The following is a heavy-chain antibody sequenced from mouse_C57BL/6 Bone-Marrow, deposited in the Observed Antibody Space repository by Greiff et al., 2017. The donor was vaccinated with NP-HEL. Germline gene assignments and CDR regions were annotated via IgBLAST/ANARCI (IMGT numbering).Heavy chain of an antibody. CDR2: IRSKSNNYAT. D-gene: IGHD1-1*01. J-gene: IGHJ3*01. V-gene: IGHV10-1*01. CDR3: VRQDYGSSF. CDR1: GFSFNTYA. Sequence: EVKLVESGGGLVQPKGSLKLSCAASGFSFNTYAMYWVRQAPGKGLEWVARIRSKSNNYATYYADSVKDRFTISRDDSESMLYLQMNNLKTEDTAMYYCVRQDYGSSFWGQGTLVTVSA.